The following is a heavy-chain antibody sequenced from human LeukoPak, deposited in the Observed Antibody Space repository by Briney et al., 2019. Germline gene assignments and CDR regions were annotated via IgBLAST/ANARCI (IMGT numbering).Heavy chain of an antibody. CDR1: GGSISSSSYY. CDR2: ISSSGSTI. V-gene: IGHV3-11*01. CDR3: ARRHNSDDY. J-gene: IGHJ4*02. D-gene: IGHD1-20*01. Sequence: LSLTCTVSGGSISSSSYYWGWIRQPPGKGLEWVSYISSSGSTIYYADSVKGRFTISRDNAKNSLYLQMNSLRAEDTAVYYCARRHNSDDYWGQGTLVTVSS.